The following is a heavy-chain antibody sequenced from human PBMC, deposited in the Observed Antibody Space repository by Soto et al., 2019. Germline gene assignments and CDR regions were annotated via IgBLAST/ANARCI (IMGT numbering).Heavy chain of an antibody. Sequence: QVQLEQSGGEVKQPGSSVRVSCKTSGGTFSTYAINWVRQAPGQGLEWMGAIIPLFGTADYSQKFQGRVTITADESTSTAYMELISLRFDGTAVYFCARPKGTYSSGYYYFDFWGQGTLVTVSS. CDR3: ARPKGTYSSGYYYFDF. CDR1: GGTFSTYA. J-gene: IGHJ4*02. V-gene: IGHV1-69*01. D-gene: IGHD6-19*01. CDR2: IIPLFGTA.